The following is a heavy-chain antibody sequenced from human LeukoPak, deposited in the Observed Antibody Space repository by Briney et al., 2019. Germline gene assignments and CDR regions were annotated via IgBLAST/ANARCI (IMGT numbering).Heavy chain of an antibody. CDR1: GYTFTSYY. Sequence: SVKVSCKASGYTFTSYYMHWGRQAPGQGLEWMGGIIPIFGTANYAQKFQGRVTITADESTSTAYMELSSLRSEDTAVYYCARPAYSRFPYYFDYWGQGTLVTVSS. CDR3: ARPAYSRFPYYFDY. J-gene: IGHJ4*02. CDR2: IIPIFGTA. D-gene: IGHD4-11*01. V-gene: IGHV1-69*13.